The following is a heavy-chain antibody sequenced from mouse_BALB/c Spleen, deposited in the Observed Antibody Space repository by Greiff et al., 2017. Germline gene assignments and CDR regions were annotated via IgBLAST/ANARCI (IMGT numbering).Heavy chain of an antibody. CDR1: GFTFSSYA. D-gene: IGHD2-1*01. CDR3: ARGGGNWAMDY. CDR2: ISSGGST. Sequence: EVHLVESGGGLVKPGGSLKLSCAASGFTFSSYAMSWVRQTPEKRLEWVASISSGGSTYYPDSVKGRFTISRDNARNILYLQMSSLRSEDTAMYYCARGGGNWAMDYWGQGTSVTVSS. V-gene: IGHV5-6-5*01. J-gene: IGHJ4*01.